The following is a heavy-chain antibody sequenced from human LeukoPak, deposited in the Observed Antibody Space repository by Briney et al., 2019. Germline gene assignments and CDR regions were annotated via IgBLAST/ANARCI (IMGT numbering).Heavy chain of an antibody. CDR1: GASISGSY. CDR3: AGYSYGYHNWFDP. D-gene: IGHD5-18*01. Sequence: SETLSLTCTVSGASISGSYWSWIRRPPGKGLEWIGYIYYSGSTNYNPSLKSRVTISVDTSKNQFSLKLNSVTAADTAMYYCAGYSYGYHNWFDPWGQGTLVTVSS. CDR2: IYYSGST. V-gene: IGHV4-59*01. J-gene: IGHJ5*02.